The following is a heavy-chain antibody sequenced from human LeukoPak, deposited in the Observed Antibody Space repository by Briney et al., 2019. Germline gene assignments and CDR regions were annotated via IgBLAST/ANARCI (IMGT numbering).Heavy chain of an antibody. CDR2: INHSGST. J-gene: IGHJ4*02. CDR1: GGSFSGYY. D-gene: IGHD6-19*01. CDR3: ARAGYNSGWYGFDY. Sequence: PSETLSLTCAVYGGSFSGYYWSWIRQPPGKGLEWIGEINHSGSTNYNPSLKSRVTISVDTSKNQFSLKLSSVTAADTAVYYCARAGYNSGWYGFDYWGQGTLVTVSS. V-gene: IGHV4-34*01.